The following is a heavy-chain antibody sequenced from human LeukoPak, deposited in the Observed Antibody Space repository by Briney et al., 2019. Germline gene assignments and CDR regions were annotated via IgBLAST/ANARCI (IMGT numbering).Heavy chain of an antibody. CDR1: GGSISSYY. Sequence: PSETLSLTCTVSGGSISSYYWSWIRQPPWKGLEWIAYISDIGSINYNPSLKSRVTISLDTSKNQISLKLSSVTAADTAVYYCAGHHPRNTVDFWGQGTLVTVSS. V-gene: IGHV4-59*08. CDR2: ISDIGSI. D-gene: IGHD2/OR15-2a*01. CDR3: AGHHPRNTVDF. J-gene: IGHJ4*02.